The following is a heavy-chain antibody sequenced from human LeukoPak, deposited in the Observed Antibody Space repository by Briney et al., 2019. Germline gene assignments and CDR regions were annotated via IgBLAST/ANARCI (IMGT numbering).Heavy chain of an antibody. CDR2: IKRKTDGGTT. J-gene: IGHJ4*02. V-gene: IGHV3-15*01. CDR3: TTQYYDILTGYFQFDY. Sequence: GGSLRLSCAASGFTFSNAWMSWVSQAPGKGLEWVGRIKRKTDGGTTEYAARVKGKFTISRYDSTNTLYLQMNSLKPEDTAVYYCTTQYYDILTGYFQFDYWGQGTLVTVSS. CDR1: GFTFSNAW. D-gene: IGHD3-9*01.